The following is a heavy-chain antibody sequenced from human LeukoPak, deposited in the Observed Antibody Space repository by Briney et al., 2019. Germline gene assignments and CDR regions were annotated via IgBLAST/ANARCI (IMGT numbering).Heavy chain of an antibody. CDR2: INPNNGGT. CDR1: GYTFTAYY. V-gene: IGHV1-2*02. D-gene: IGHD3-22*01. CDR3: ARDLLRYYDSSGYYYYYMDV. J-gene: IGHJ6*03. Sequence: GASVKVSCKASGYTFTAYYIHWVRQAPGQGLEWMGWINPNNGGTNYAQKFQGRVTMTRDTSISTAYMELSRLRSDDTAVYYCARDLLRYYDSSGYYYYYMDVWGKGTTVTVSS.